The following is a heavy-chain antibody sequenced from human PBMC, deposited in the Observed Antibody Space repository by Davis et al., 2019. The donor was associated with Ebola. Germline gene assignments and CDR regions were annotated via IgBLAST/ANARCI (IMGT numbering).Heavy chain of an antibody. Sequence: PGGSLRLSCAASDFSVSDNFIYWVRLAPGRGLEWVSIIYSYDNTKYSDSVKGRFTISRDNSKNTVFLQMNSLRPDDTAVYYCASTRSSFGYPFEFWGQGTLVTVSS. CDR1: DFSVSDNF. D-gene: IGHD3-10*01. CDR3: ASTRSSFGYPFEF. CDR2: IYSYDNT. V-gene: IGHV3-53*05. J-gene: IGHJ4*02.